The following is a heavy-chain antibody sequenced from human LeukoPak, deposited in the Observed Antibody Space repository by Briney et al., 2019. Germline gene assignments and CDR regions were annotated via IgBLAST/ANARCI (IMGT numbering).Heavy chain of an antibody. CDR1: GYSISSGYY. CDR2: IYHSGST. V-gene: IGHV4-38-2*02. CDR3: ARHGRAAAVGG. D-gene: IGHD6-13*01. J-gene: IGHJ4*02. Sequence: PSETLSLTCTVSGYSISSGYYWGWIRQPPGKGLECIGSIYHSGSTYYNPSLKSRVTISVDTSKSQFSLKLSSVTAAGTAVYYCARHGRAAAVGGWGQGTLVTVSS.